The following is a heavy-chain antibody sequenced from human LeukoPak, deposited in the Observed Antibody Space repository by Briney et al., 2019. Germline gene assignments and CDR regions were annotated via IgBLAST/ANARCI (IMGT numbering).Heavy chain of an antibody. Sequence: GGSLRLSCAASGFTFGSYWMTWVRQAPGKGLEWVANIQQGGSEKNYADSVKGRFTISRDNAKNSLYLQMNSLRAEDTAVYYCARDSGNRGDDVHDYWGQGTLVTASS. CDR3: ARDSGNRGDDVHDY. V-gene: IGHV3-7*01. D-gene: IGHD5-12*01. CDR1: GFTFGSYW. CDR2: IQQGGSEK. J-gene: IGHJ4*02.